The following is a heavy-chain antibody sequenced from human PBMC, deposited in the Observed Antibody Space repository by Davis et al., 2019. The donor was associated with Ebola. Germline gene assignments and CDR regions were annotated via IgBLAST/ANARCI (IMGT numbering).Heavy chain of an antibody. D-gene: IGHD3-3*01. CDR3: ASLEWVKFNY. CDR1: GFSFSTFA. Sequence: GESLKISCAASGFSFSTFAMHWVRQAPGKGLEWVATIKEDGGAEFYPDSVKGRFTISRDNAKKSLYLQMNSLRADDTAVYYCASLEWVKFNYWGQGTLVTVSS. V-gene: IGHV3-7*01. CDR2: IKEDGGAE. J-gene: IGHJ4*02.